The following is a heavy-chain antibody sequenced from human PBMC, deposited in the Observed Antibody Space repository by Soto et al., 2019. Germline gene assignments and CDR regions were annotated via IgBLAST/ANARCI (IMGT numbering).Heavy chain of an antibody. V-gene: IGHV3-30*18. J-gene: IGHJ4*02. CDR1: GFTFSSYG. CDR2: ISYDGSNK. CDR3: VKDPNYYGSGSYYFLPHFDY. Sequence: AGGSLRLSCAASGFTFSSYGMHWVRQAPGMGLEWVAVISYDGSNKYYADSVKGRFTISRDNSKNTLYLQMSSLRAEDTAVYYCVKDPNYYGSGSYYFLPHFDYWGQGTLVTVSS. D-gene: IGHD3-10*01.